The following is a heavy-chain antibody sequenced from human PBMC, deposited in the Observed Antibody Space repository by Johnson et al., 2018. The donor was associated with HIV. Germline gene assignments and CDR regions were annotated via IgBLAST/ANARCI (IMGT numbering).Heavy chain of an antibody. J-gene: IGHJ3*01. CDR2: ISYDGSNK. Sequence: QVQLVESGGGVVQPGRSLRLFCAVSGFTFSAYTMHWVRQAPGKGLEWVAVISYDGSNKYYADSVRGRFTISRDTSKNTLYLQMNSLRAEDTAVYYCARARAIVVNPWGQGTMVTVSS. D-gene: IGHD3-22*01. CDR3: ARARAIVVNP. V-gene: IGHV3-30*04. CDR1: GFTFSAYT.